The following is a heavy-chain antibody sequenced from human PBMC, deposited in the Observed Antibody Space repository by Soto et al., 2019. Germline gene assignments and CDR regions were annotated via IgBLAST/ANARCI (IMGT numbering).Heavy chain of an antibody. CDR2: IDRSGRT. D-gene: IGHD3-3*01. CDR1: GGSFSDDASSSDWY. Sequence: PSETLSLTCAVYGGSFSDDASSSDWYWNWIRQSPGKGLEWIGEIDRSGRTKYNPSLKSRVTISVDTPKRQFSLNLRSVTAADTAVYYCASPRQGNYDFLSGYYALDYWSQGTLVTVSS. CDR3: ASPRQGNYDFLSGYYALDY. J-gene: IGHJ4*02. V-gene: IGHV4-34*01.